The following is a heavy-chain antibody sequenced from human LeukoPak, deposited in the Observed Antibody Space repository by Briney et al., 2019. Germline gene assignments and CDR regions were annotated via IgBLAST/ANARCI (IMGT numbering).Heavy chain of an antibody. D-gene: IGHD3-22*01. V-gene: IGHV3-21*01. CDR1: GFTFSSYS. CDR2: ISSSSSYI. J-gene: IGHJ1*01. CDR3: ARDEYYYDSSLYFQH. Sequence: GGSLRLSSAASGFTFSSYSMNWVRQAPGKGLEWVSSISSSSSYIYYADSVKGRFTISRDNAKNSLYLRMNSLRAEDTAVYYCARDEYYYDSSLYFQHWGQGTLVTVSS.